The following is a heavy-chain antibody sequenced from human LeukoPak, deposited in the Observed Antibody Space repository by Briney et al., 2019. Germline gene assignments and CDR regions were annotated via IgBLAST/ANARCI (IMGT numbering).Heavy chain of an antibody. J-gene: IGHJ4*02. CDR3: TQRDY. CDR2: ISSRTDNYAT. V-gene: IGHV3-73*01. CDR1: GFLFSGAT. Sequence: GRSLRLSWAAAGFLFSGATIQWDRQASGKGLEWVGRISSRTDNYATSYAASVKGRFTISRDDSKNTAYLQMNSLKTEDTAMYYCTQRDYWGQGTLVTVSS. D-gene: IGHD5-24*01.